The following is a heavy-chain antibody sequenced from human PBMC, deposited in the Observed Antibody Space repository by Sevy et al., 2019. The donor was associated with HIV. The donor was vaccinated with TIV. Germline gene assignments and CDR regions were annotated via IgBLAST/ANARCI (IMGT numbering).Heavy chain of an antibody. Sequence: GGSLRLSCAASGFTFSSHWMKWVRQGPGKGLEWVANIKEDGSDKYYVDSVKGRFTIPRVNAQNSLYLEMNSLRAEDTAVYYCARWDVWGKGTTVTVSS. CDR2: IKEDGSDK. J-gene: IGHJ6*04. CDR1: GFTFSSHW. CDR3: ARWDV. V-gene: IGHV3-7*01.